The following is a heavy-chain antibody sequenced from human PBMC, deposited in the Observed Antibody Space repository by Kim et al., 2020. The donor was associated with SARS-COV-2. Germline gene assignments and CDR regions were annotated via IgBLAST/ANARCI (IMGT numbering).Heavy chain of an antibody. CDR1: GFTFSSYS. J-gene: IGHJ3*02. V-gene: IGHV3-21*01. CDR3: ARDFARDYCSSTSCYFDAFDI. D-gene: IGHD2-2*01. Sequence: GGSLRLSCAASGFTFSSYSMNWVRQAPGKGLEWVSSISSSSSYIYYADSVKGRFTISRDNAKNSLYLQMNSLRAEDTAVYYCARDFARDYCSSTSCYFDAFDIWGQGTMVTVSS. CDR2: ISSSSSYI.